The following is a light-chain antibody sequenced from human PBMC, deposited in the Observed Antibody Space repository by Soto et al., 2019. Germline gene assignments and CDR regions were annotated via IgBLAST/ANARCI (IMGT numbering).Light chain of an antibody. Sequence: EIVLTQSPGTLSLSPGESATLSCRASQSINSIYLAWYQQKPGQAPRLLIYGASSRATGIPERISGSGSGTDFTLTISRLEPEDFAVYYCQQYGSSPFTFGPGTKVDI. CDR2: GAS. CDR3: QQYGSSPFT. V-gene: IGKV3-20*01. J-gene: IGKJ3*01. CDR1: QSINSIY.